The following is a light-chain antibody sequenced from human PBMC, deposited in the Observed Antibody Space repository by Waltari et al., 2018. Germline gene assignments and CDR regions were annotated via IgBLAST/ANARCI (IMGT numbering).Light chain of an antibody. J-gene: IGKJ2*01. CDR1: KSLTKRY. Sequence: EVVLTQSPDTLSLSPGERVTLSCRARKSLTKRYLAWYQQKPGRAPRLLIYGASSRAAGIPDRFSGRGSGTDFTLTISRLEPEDFAVYYCQQYGSSVLYTFGQGTKLEIK. CDR2: GAS. CDR3: QQYGSSVLYT. V-gene: IGKV3-20*01.